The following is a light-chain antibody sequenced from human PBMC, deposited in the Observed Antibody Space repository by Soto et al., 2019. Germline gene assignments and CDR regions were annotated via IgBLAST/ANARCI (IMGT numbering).Light chain of an antibody. J-gene: IGKJ1*01. CDR1: QSVSNN. CDR2: GAS. CDR3: QQYNNWPQT. Sequence: EIVLTQSPATLSVSPGERATLSCRASQSVSNNVAWYQQKPGQAPRLLIYGASTRATGIPTRFRGRWSGKEFTLTISSLQSEDFAVYYCQQYNNWPQTFGQGTKVDIK. V-gene: IGKV3-15*01.